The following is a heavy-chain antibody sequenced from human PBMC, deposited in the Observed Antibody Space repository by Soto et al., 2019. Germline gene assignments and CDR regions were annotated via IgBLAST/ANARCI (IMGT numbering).Heavy chain of an antibody. Sequence: GGSLRLSCAASGFTISSYWMSWVRQAPGKGLEWVANIKQDGSEKYYVDSVKGRFTISRDNAKNSLYLQMNSLRAEDTAVYYCARRASSSWYEDYMDVWGKGTTVPVSS. D-gene: IGHD6-13*01. CDR2: IKQDGSEK. J-gene: IGHJ6*03. CDR3: ARRASSSWYEDYMDV. V-gene: IGHV3-7*01. CDR1: GFTISSYW.